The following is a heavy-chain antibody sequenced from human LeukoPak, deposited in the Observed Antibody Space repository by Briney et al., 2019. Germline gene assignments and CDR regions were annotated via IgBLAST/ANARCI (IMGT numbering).Heavy chain of an antibody. V-gene: IGHV3-30*18. CDR3: AKDSTESSAPAY. Sequence: GRSLRLSCSTSGFTFSNYGMHWVRQAPGKGLEWVAVISYDGRNKYYADSVKGRFTISRDNSKNTLYLQMNSLRPEDTAVYYCAKDSTESSAPAYWGPGTLVTVSS. CDR2: ISYDGRNK. D-gene: IGHD2/OR15-2a*01. J-gene: IGHJ4*02. CDR1: GFTFSNYG.